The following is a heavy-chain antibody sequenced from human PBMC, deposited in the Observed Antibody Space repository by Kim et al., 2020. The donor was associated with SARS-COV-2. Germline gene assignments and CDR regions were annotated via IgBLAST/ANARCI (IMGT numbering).Heavy chain of an antibody. CDR3: AREEITMVRGVIYFDY. CDR2: IWYDGSNT. Sequence: GGSLRLSCAASGFTFSSYGMHWVRQAPGKGLEWVAVIWYDGSNTYYADSVKGRFTISRDNSKNTLYLQMNSLRAEDTAVYYCAREEITMVRGVIYFDYWGQGTLVTVSS. V-gene: IGHV3-33*01. D-gene: IGHD3-10*01. J-gene: IGHJ4*02. CDR1: GFTFSSYG.